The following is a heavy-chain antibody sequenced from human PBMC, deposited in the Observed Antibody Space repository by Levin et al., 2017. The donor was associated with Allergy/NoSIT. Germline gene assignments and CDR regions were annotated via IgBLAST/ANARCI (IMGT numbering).Heavy chain of an antibody. Sequence: SCAASGFTFSSYGMHWVRQAPGKGLEWVAVISYDGSNKYYADSVKGRFTISRDNSKHTLYLQMNSLRAEDTAGYYCAKSLYGDNDAFDIWGQGTMVTVSS. V-gene: IGHV3-30*18. CDR2: ISYDGSNK. D-gene: IGHD4-17*01. CDR3: AKSLYGDNDAFDI. CDR1: GFTFSSYG. J-gene: IGHJ3*02.